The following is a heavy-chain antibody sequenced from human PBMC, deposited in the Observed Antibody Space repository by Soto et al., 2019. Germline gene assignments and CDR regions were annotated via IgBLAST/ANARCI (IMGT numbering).Heavy chain of an antibody. D-gene: IGHD3-10*02. CDR3: ARGTMVGATVDPGISGPLDY. CDR1: GFTVSTYD. V-gene: IGHV3-13*01. CDR2: LGAGGDT. Sequence: EVQLVESGGGLVQPGGSLRLACAASGFTVSTYDMHWVRQVTGKGLEWVSTLGAGGDTYFPDSVQGRFTISREDAKNSWYLKMNARGAGDPAVYYCARGTMVGATVDPGISGPLDYWGQGTLVAVS. J-gene: IGHJ4*02.